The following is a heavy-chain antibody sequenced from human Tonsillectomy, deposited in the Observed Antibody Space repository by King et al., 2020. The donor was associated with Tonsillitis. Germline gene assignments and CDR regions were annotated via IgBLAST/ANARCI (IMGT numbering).Heavy chain of an antibody. Sequence: EVQLVESGGGLVQPGRSLRLSCAASGFTFDDYAMHWVRQAPGKGLEWVSGISWNSGSIGYADSVKGRFTISRDNAKNSLYLQMNSLRAEDTALYYCAKDGDYYDSSGAFDIWGQGTMVTVSS. D-gene: IGHD3-22*01. CDR3: AKDGDYYDSSGAFDI. CDR1: GFTFDDYA. V-gene: IGHV3-9*01. J-gene: IGHJ3*02. CDR2: ISWNSGSI.